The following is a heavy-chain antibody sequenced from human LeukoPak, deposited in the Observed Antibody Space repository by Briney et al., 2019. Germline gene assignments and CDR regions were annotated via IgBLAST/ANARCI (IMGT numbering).Heavy chain of an antibody. CDR1: GFTFSSYD. V-gene: IGHV3-13*01. CDR3: AREGRDGYNNAFDI. J-gene: IGHJ3*02. Sequence: PGGSLRLSCAASGFTFSSYDMHWVRQATGKGLEWVSAIGTAGDTYYPGSVKGRFTISRENAKNSLYLQMNSLRAGDTAVYYCAREGRDGYNNAFDIWGQGTMVTVSS. CDR2: IGTAGDT. D-gene: IGHD5-24*01.